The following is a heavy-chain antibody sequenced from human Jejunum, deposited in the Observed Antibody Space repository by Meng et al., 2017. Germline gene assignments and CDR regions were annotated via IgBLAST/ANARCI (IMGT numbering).Heavy chain of an antibody. V-gene: IGHV1-69*01. Sequence: QVQVVKSGGKVKKPGSSVKVSCKASGGTFSSDAMSWVRQAPGQGLEWMGGIIPIFGPTNYAQKFQGRVTITADESTSTAYMELSGLRSEDTALYYCARGAVVATTYYFDYWGQGSLVTVSS. CDR2: IIPIFGPT. J-gene: IGHJ4*02. D-gene: IGHD2-15*01. CDR3: ARGAVVATTYYFDY. CDR1: GGTFSSDA.